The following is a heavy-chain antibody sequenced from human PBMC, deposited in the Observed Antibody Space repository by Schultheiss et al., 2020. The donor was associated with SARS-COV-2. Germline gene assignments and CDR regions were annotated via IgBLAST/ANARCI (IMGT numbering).Heavy chain of an antibody. J-gene: IGHJ4*02. D-gene: IGHD4-17*01. CDR1: GGSFSGYY. Sequence: SETLSLTCAVYGGSFSGYYWSWIRQPPGKGLEWIGEINHSGSTNYNPSLKSRVTISVDTSKNQFSLNLSSVTAADTAVYYCASTRRYYFDYWGQGTLVTRLL. CDR3: ASTRRYYFDY. CDR2: INHSGST. V-gene: IGHV4-34*01.